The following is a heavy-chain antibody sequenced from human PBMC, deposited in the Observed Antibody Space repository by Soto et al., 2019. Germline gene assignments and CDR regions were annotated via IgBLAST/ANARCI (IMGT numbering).Heavy chain of an antibody. CDR1: VGSISSYY. Sequence: SETLSLTCTVSVGSISSYYWSWIRQPPGEGLEWIGYIYYSGSTNYNPSLKSRVTISVDTSKNQFSLKLSSVTAADTAVYYCARGGGSSWAFDYWGQGTLVTVSS. J-gene: IGHJ4*02. D-gene: IGHD6-13*01. V-gene: IGHV4-59*01. CDR2: IYYSGST. CDR3: ARGGGSSWAFDY.